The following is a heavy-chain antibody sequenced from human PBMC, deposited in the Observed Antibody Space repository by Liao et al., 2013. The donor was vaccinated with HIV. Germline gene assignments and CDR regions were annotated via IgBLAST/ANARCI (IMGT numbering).Heavy chain of an antibody. D-gene: IGHD3-22*01. CDR1: GGSISSSSYY. Sequence: QVQLQQWGAGLLKPSETLSLTCTVSGGSISSSSYYWGWIRQPPGKGLEWIGSIYYSGSTYYNPSLKSRVTISVDTSKNQFSLKLSSVTAADTAVYYCARAPYYYDSSGYSLGAFDIWGQGTMVTVSS. CDR2: IYYSGST. V-gene: IGHV4-39*07. CDR3: ARAPYYYDSSGYSLGAFDI. J-gene: IGHJ3*02.